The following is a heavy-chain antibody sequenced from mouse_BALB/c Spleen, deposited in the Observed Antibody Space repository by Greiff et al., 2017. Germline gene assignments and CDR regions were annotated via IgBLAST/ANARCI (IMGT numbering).Heavy chain of an antibody. CDR2: IDTSDSYT. D-gene: IGHD2-3*01. Sequence: VQLQQPGAELVRPGASVKMSCKASGYTFTDYWMHWVKQRPGQGLEWIGAIDTSDSYTSYNQKFKGKATLTVDESSSTAYMQLSSLTSEDSAVYYCARSYDGYYDFDYWGQGTTLTVSS. V-gene: IGHV1-69*02. CDR3: ARSYDGYYDFDY. J-gene: IGHJ2*01. CDR1: GYTFTDYW.